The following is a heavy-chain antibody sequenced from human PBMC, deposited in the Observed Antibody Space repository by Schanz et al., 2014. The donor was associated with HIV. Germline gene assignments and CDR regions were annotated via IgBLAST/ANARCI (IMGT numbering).Heavy chain of an antibody. Sequence: QVQLVESGGGVVQPGRSLRLSCAASGFTFNSYGMHWVRQAPGKGLEWVSVISYDGTNKYYADSVKGRFTISRDNSKNTLYLQMKSLRPEDRAVYYCAKGWRGYSISSWVDYWGQGSLVTVSS. CDR3: AKGWRGYSISSWVDY. CDR2: ISYDGTNK. V-gene: IGHV3-30*18. D-gene: IGHD6-6*01. J-gene: IGHJ4*02. CDR1: GFTFNSYG.